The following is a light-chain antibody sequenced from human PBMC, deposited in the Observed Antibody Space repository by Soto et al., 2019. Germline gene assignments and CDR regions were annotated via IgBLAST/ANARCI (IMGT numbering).Light chain of an antibody. Sequence: QSVLTQPASVSGSPGQSITISCTGTSSDVGGYNYVSWYQQHPGKAPKLMIYEVSNRPSGVSIRFSGSKSGNTASLTSSGLQAEDEADYYCSSYTSSSTLLYVFGTGTKGTVL. CDR3: SSYTSSSTLLYV. V-gene: IGLV2-14*01. CDR1: SSDVGGYNY. CDR2: EVS. J-gene: IGLJ1*01.